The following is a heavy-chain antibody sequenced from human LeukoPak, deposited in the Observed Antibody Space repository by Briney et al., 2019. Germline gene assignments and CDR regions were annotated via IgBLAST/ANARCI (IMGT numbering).Heavy chain of an antibody. V-gene: IGHV3-23*01. CDR1: GFTFSNYA. Sequence: GGSLRLSCAATGFTFSNYAMHWVRQAPGKGLEWVSAITGSGDKTYYADSVKGRFTVSRDNSKNTVYLQMNSLRAEDTAVYYCAIHPIKQQLVLVDYWGQGTLVTVSS. D-gene: IGHD6-13*01. J-gene: IGHJ4*02. CDR2: ITGSGDKT. CDR3: AIHPIKQQLVLVDY.